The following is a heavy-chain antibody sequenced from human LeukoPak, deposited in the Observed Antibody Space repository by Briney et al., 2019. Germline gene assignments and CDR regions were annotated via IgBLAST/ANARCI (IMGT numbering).Heavy chain of an antibody. CDR2: IYYSGST. V-gene: IGHV4-30-4*08. CDR1: GGSISSGDYY. Sequence: PSETLSLTCTVSGGSISSGDYYWSWIRQPPGKGLEWIRYIYYSGSTYYNPSLKSRVTISVDTSNNQFSLRLSSVAAADTAVYYCARDTMIMPLEYWGQGTLVTVSS. J-gene: IGHJ4*02. D-gene: IGHD3-22*01. CDR3: ARDTMIMPLEY.